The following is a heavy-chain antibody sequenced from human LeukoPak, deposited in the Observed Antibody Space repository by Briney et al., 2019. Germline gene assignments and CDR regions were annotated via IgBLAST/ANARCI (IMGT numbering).Heavy chain of an antibody. CDR1: GYTFTGYY. CDR3: AREDGDYEGWFDP. J-gene: IGHJ5*02. CDR2: INPNSGGT. D-gene: IGHD4-17*01. Sequence: ASVKVSCKASGYTFTGYYMDWVRQAPGQGLEWMGRINPNSGGTNYAQKFQGRVTMTRDTSISTAYMELSRLRSDDTAVYYCAREDGDYEGWFDPWGQGTLVTVSS. V-gene: IGHV1-2*06.